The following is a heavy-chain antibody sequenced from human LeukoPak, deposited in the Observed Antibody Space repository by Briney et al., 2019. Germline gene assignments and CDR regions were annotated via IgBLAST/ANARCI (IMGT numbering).Heavy chain of an antibody. D-gene: IGHD1-7*01. Sequence: ASVKVSCKASGGTFSSYTISWVRQAPGQGLEWMGRINPNTGGTNYAQKFQGRVTMTTDTSISTAYMELSRLRSDDTAVYYCARDAGELYFDYWGQGTLVTVSS. J-gene: IGHJ4*02. V-gene: IGHV1-2*06. CDR1: GGTFSSYT. CDR2: INPNTGGT. CDR3: ARDAGELYFDY.